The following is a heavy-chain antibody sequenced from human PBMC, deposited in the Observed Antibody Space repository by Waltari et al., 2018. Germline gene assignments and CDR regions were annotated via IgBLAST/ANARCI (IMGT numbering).Heavy chain of an antibody. J-gene: IGHJ4*02. CDR2: INHSGST. CDR1: GGSFSGYY. D-gene: IGHD5-12*01. Sequence: QVQLQQWGAGLLKPSETLSLTCAVYGGSFSGYYWSWIRQPPGKGLEWIGEINHSGSTNYNPSLKSRVTISVDTSKNQFSLKLSSVTAADTAVYYCAVEGVEMATIDWGQGTLVTVSS. CDR3: AVEGVEMATID. V-gene: IGHV4-34*01.